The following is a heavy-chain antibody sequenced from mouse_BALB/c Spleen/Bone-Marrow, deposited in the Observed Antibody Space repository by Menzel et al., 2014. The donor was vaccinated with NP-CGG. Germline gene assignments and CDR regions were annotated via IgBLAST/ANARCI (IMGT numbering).Heavy chain of an antibody. CDR3: GRGNYDYDSWFGY. CDR2: INPYNGDP. J-gene: IGHJ3*01. CDR1: GYSFTGYF. V-gene: IGHV1-37*01. Sequence: VQLQHSGPELVKPGASVKISCKASGYSFTGYFMNWMKQSHGKSLEWIGRINPYNGDPFYNQKFKGKATLTVDKSSSTAHMELLSLTSEDSAVYYCGRGNYDYDSWFGYWGQGTLVTVSA. D-gene: IGHD2-4*01.